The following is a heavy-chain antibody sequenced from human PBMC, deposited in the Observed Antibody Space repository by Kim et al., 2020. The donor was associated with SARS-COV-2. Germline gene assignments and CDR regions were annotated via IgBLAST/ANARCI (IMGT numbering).Heavy chain of an antibody. CDR3: AGKRTFNTIFGVVIGYYYYGMDV. CDR2: IYYSGST. J-gene: IGHJ6*02. Sequence: SETLSLTCTVSGGSISSYYWSWIRQPPGKGLEWIGYIYYSGSTNYNPSLKSRVTISVDTSKNQFSLKLSSVTAADTAVYYCAGKRTFNTIFGVVIGYYYYGMDVWGQGTTVTVSS. CDR1: GGSISSYY. D-gene: IGHD3-3*01. V-gene: IGHV4-59*08.